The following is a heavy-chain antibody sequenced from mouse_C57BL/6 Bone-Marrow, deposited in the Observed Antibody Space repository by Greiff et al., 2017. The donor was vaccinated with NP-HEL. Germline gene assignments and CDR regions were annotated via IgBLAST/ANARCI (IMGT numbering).Heavy chain of an antibody. J-gene: IGHJ2*01. D-gene: IGHD1-1*01. CDR1: GYTFTSYW. CDR3: ARGRYYGSRQYDFDY. V-gene: IGHV1-69*01. Sequence: QVQLQQPGAELVMPGASVKLSCKASGYTFTSYWMHWVKQRPGQGLEWIGEIDPSDSYTNYNQKFKGKSTLTVDKSSSTAYMQLSSLTSEDSAVYYCARGRYYGSRQYDFDYWGQGTTLTVSS. CDR2: IDPSDSYT.